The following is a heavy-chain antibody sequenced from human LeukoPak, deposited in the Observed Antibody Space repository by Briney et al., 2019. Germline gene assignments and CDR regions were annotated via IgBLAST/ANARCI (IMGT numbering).Heavy chain of an antibody. Sequence: GGSLRLSCAASGFTFSSYDMHWVRQATGKGLEWVSIIYTGATTYYADSVKGRFTLSRDNSKNTLYLQMNSLRAGDTAIYYCARVASRAFDYWGQGTLVTVSS. J-gene: IGHJ4*02. CDR3: ARVASRAFDY. CDR2: IYTGATT. CDR1: GFTFSSYD. V-gene: IGHV3-66*01.